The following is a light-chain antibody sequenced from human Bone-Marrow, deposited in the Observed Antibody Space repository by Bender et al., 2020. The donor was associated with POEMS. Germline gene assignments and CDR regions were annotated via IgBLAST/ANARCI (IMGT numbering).Light chain of an antibody. Sequence: QSALTQPPSASGSPGQSITISCTGTSSDIGYYNYVSWYQQHPGKAPKLIINEVSQRPSGVPDRFSGSKSGNTASLTVSGLQPEDEADYYCSSYAGSDNFRFGGGTRLTVL. V-gene: IGLV2-8*01. CDR2: EVS. CDR1: SSDIGYYNY. CDR3: SSYAGSDNFR. J-gene: IGLJ2*01.